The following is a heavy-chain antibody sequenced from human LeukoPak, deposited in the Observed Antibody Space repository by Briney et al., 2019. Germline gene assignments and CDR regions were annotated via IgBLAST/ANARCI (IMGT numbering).Heavy chain of an antibody. J-gene: IGHJ4*02. CDR2: ISGSSGST. Sequence: PGGSLRLSCVASGFPFSSYWMTWVRQAPGKGLEWVSSISGSSGSTSYADSVKGRFTISRDNSKNTLYLQMNSLRAEDTAMYYCARDPSAWWYDYWGQGTLVTVSS. CDR3: ARDPSAWWYDY. D-gene: IGHD2-15*01. V-gene: IGHV3-23*01. CDR1: GFPFSSYW.